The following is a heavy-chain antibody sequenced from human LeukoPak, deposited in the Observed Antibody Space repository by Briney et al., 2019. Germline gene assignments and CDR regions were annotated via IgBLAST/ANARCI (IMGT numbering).Heavy chain of an antibody. CDR3: ASQAVAGTWNWFDP. CDR2: IFYSGGT. V-gene: IGHV4-59*08. J-gene: IGHJ5*02. D-gene: IGHD6-19*01. Sequence: SETLSLTCTVSGGSISSYYWSWVRQPPGKGLEWIGYIFYSGGTNYNPSLKSRVTISVDTSKNQFSLKLSSVTAADTAVYYCASQAVAGTWNWFDPWGQGTLVTVSS. CDR1: GGSISSYY.